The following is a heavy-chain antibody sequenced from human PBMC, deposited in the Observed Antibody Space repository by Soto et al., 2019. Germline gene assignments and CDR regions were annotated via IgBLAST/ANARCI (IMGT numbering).Heavy chain of an antibody. V-gene: IGHV1-46*01. CDR2: INPSGGGT. CDR1: GYTFLDFY. Sequence: QVQLVQSGTEVKKPGASVKVSCKASGYTFLDFYIHWVRQAPGQGLEWMGFINPSGGGTTYAQQFQGRLTMTRDTCKSTVYMELISLRSEDTAIYYCARDKPFSAGYWGQGTLVT. J-gene: IGHJ4*02. CDR3: ARDKPFSAGY. D-gene: IGHD3-3*02.